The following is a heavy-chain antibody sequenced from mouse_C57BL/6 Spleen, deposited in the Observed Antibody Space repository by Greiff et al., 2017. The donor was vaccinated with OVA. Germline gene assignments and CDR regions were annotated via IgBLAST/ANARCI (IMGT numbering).Heavy chain of an antibody. D-gene: IGHD1-1*01. V-gene: IGHV5-15*01. Sequence: EVNLVESGGGLVQPGGSMKLSCAASGFTFSDYGMAWVRTCPINFHDRVAVTSNLAYSIYYADTVTGRFTISRENAKNNLYLEMSSLRSEDTAMYYCARQEGYYGWYFDVWGTGTTVTVSS. CDR2: TSNLAYSI. CDR3: ARQEGYYGWYFDV. J-gene: IGHJ1*03. CDR1: GFTFSDYG.